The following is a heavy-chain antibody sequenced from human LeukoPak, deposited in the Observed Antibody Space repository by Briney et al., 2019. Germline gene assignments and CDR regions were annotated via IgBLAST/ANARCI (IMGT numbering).Heavy chain of an antibody. V-gene: IGHV1-2*06. CDR2: SNPNSGGT. CDR1: GYTFTGDY. D-gene: IGHD6-13*01. CDR3: ARPPKYSSSWYETTLFEL. J-gene: IGHJ2*01. Sequence: GASVKVSCKGSGYTFTGDYMHWVRQAPGQGVEWVGRSNPNSGGTNYAHKFQRRVTMTRDTSISPASMELSRAGYVDTAVDYCARPPKYSSSWYETTLFELWGEGTLLTVP.